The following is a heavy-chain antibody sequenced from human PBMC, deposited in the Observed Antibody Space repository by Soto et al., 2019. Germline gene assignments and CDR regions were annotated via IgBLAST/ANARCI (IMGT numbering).Heavy chain of an antibody. CDR2: ISPDGGTT. CDR1: DFTFRNYW. D-gene: IGHD3-16*01. Sequence: EVQLVESGGDLVQPGGSLRLSCATSDFTFRNYWLNWVRQAPGKGLEWVANISPDGGTTNYVDSVKGRFTVSIDNVRNSVSVQKNSLRVEDTAVYFWFGGNGGPQWGQGTLVTVSS. J-gene: IGHJ4*02. CDR3: FGGNGGPQ. V-gene: IGHV3-7*03.